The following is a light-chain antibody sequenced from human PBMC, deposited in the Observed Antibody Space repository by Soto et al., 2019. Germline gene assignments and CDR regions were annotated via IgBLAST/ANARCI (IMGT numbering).Light chain of an antibody. CDR1: QSVSSSY. CDR2: GAS. J-gene: IGKJ2*01. CDR3: QQYGSSEYT. Sequence: EIVLTQSPGTLSLSPGERATLSCRASQSVSSSYLAWYQQKPGQAPRLLIYGASSRATGIPDRFSGSGSGTDFTLTISRLENEDCAVYYCQQYGSSEYTFGQGTKLEIK. V-gene: IGKV3-20*01.